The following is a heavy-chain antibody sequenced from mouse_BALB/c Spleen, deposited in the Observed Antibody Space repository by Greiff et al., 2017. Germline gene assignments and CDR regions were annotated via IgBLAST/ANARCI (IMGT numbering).Heavy chain of an antibody. Sequence: EVQLVESGGGLVKPGGSLKLSCAASGFTFSSYAMSWVRQTPEKRLEWVASISSGGSTYYPDSVKGRFTISRDNARNILYLQMSSLRSEDTPMYYCARGYYGSSRLCFDVWGAGTTVTVSS. CDR1: GFTFSSYA. CDR3: ARGYYGSSRLCFDV. CDR2: ISSGGST. J-gene: IGHJ1*01. D-gene: IGHD1-1*01. V-gene: IGHV5-6-5*01.